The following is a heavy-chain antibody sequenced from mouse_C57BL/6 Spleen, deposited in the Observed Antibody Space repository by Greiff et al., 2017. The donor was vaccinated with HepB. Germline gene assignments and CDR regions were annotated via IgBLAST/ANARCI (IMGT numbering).Heavy chain of an antibody. CDR2: INPNNGGT. V-gene: IGHV1-26*01. CDR1: GYTFTDYY. J-gene: IGHJ3*01. CDR3: AGALIYDGYYFAY. Sequence: EVQLQQSGPELVKPGASVKISCKASGYTFTDYYMNWVKQSHGKSLEWIGDINPNNGGTSYNQKFKGKATLTVDKSSSTAYMELRSLTSEDSAVYYCAGALIYDGYYFAYWGQGTLVTVSA. D-gene: IGHD2-3*01.